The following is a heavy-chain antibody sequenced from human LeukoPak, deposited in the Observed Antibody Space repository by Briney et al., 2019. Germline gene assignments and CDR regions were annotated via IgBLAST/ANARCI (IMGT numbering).Heavy chain of an antibody. Sequence: GGSLRLSCSASGLTLSSYAMHWVRPAPGKGLEYVSAIRSKGEGTDYADSVKGRFTISRDNSKNTLYLQMSRLRDEDTAVYYCVKESVFEYGSGSFGYWGQGTLVTVSS. D-gene: IGHD3-10*01. CDR2: IRSKGEGT. V-gene: IGHV3-64D*06. J-gene: IGHJ4*02. CDR3: VKESVFEYGSGSFGY. CDR1: GLTLSSYA.